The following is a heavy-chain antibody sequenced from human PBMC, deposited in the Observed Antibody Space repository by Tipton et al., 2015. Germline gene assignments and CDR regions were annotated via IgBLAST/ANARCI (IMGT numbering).Heavy chain of an antibody. V-gene: IGHV4-39*01. D-gene: IGHD6-19*01. CDR3: ARQSGESSCWPSAFYI. Sequence: TLSLTCNVSGGSISTSNYYWGWIRQPPGKGLEWIGSIYYSGSTYYNPSLKSRVTISVDTSKNQFSLKLSSVTAADTAVYYCARQSGESSCWPSAFYIWGQGTMVTVSS. CDR1: GGSISTSNYY. CDR2: IYYSGST. J-gene: IGHJ3*02.